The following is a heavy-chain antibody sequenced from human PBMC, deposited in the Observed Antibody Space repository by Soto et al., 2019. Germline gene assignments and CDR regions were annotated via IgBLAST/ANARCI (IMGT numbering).Heavy chain of an antibody. CDR2: IYYSGST. V-gene: IGHV4-31*03. CDR3: ARENVDTAMPLPGSNYYYYYGMDV. D-gene: IGHD5-18*01. Sequence: SETLSLTCTVSGGSISSGGYYWSWIRQHPGKGLEWIGYIYYSGSTYYNPSLKSRVTISVDTSKNQFSLKLSSVTAADTAVYYCARENVDTAMPLPGSNYYYYYGMDVWGQGTTVTVSS. CDR1: GGSISSGGYY. J-gene: IGHJ6*02.